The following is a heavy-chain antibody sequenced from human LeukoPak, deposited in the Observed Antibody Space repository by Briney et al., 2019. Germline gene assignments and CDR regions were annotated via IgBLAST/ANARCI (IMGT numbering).Heavy chain of an antibody. D-gene: IGHD2-15*01. J-gene: IGHJ5*02. V-gene: IGHV4-39*07. CDR1: GGSVSSSTYY. CDR3: AREVAVYEGNWFDP. CDR2: MYHGGST. Sequence: SETLSLTCSVSGGSVSSSTYYWGWIRQPPGKGLEWIGSMYHGGSTYYNPSLKSRVTISVDTSKNQFSLKLSSVTAADTAVYYCAREVAVYEGNWFDPWGQGTLVTVSS.